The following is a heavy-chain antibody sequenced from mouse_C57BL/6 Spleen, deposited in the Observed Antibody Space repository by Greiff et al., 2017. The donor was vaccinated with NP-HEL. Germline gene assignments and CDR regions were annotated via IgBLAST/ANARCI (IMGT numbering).Heavy chain of an antibody. CDR2: ISSGGDYI. V-gene: IGHV5-9-1*02. J-gene: IGHJ3*01. Sequence: EVHLVESGEGLVKPGGSLKLSCAASGFTFSSYAMSWVRQTPEKRLEWVAYISSGGDYIYYADTVKGRFTISRDNARNTLYLQMSSLKSEDTAMYYCTRDPLYYYGSSSWFAYWGQGTLVTVSA. D-gene: IGHD1-1*01. CDR3: TRDPLYYYGSSSWFAY. CDR1: GFTFSSYA.